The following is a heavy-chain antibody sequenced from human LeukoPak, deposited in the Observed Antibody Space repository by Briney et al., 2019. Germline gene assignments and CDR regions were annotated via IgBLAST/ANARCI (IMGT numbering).Heavy chain of an antibody. CDR3: ARPIYCSGGSCYRLGAFDI. D-gene: IGHD2-15*01. V-gene: IGHV4-59*08. J-gene: IGHJ3*02. CDR2: IHYSGST. CDR1: DGSISSYY. Sequence: PSETLSLTCTVSDGSISSYYWSWIRLPPGKGLEWIGYIHYSGSTNYNPSLKSRVTISVDTSKNQISLKLSSVTAADTAVYYCARPIYCSGGSCYRLGAFDIWGQGTMVTVSS.